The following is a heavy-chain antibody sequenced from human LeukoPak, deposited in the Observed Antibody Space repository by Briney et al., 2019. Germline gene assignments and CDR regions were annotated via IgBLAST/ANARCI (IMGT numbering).Heavy chain of an antibody. J-gene: IGHJ4*02. V-gene: IGHV1-18*01. D-gene: IGHD3-22*01. CDR2: ISAYNGNT. Sequence: ASVKVSCKASGYTFTSYGISWVRQAPGQGLEWMGWISAYNGNTNYAQKLQGRVTMTTDTSTSTAYMELRSLRSDDTAVYYCARALRTYYYDSSGSQPPGYWGQGTLVTVSS. CDR3: ARALRTYYYDSSGSQPPGY. CDR1: GYTFTSYG.